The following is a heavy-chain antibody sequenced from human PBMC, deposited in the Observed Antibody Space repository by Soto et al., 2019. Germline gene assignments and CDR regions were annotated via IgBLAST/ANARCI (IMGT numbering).Heavy chain of an antibody. CDR1: GGSISSGGYY. Sequence: PSETLSLTCTVSGGSISSGGYYWSWIRQHPGKGLEWIGYIYYSGSTYYNPSLKSRVTISVDTSKNQFSLKVSSVTAADTAVYYCARGGYYDILTPPHWFDPGAREPWSPSPQ. J-gene: IGHJ5*02. V-gene: IGHV4-31*03. CDR3: ARGGYYDILTPPHWFDP. D-gene: IGHD3-9*01. CDR2: IYYSGST.